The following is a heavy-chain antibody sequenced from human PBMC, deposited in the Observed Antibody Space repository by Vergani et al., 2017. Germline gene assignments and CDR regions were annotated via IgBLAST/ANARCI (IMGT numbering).Heavy chain of an antibody. D-gene: IGHD3-3*01. Sequence: EVQLVETGGGLIQPGGSLRLSCAASGFTVSSNYMSWVRQAPGKGLEWVSVIYSGGSTYYADSVKGRFTISRDNSKNTLYLQMNRLRAEDTAVYYCAREGITIFGVVNDAFDIWGQGTMVTVSS. CDR1: GFTVSSNY. J-gene: IGHJ3*02. CDR2: IYSGGST. CDR3: AREGITIFGVVNDAFDI. V-gene: IGHV3-53*02.